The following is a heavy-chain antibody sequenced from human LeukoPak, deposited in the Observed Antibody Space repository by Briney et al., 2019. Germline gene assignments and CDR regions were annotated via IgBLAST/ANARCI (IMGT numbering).Heavy chain of an antibody. CDR1: GGSISSYY. Sequence: SETLSLTCTVSGGSISSYYWSWIRQPAGKGLEWIGRIYTSGSTNYNPSLKSRVTISVDTSKNQFSLKLSSVTAADTAVYYCARGGGYSGSYSFDYWGQGTLVTVSS. CDR3: ARGGGYSGSYSFDY. D-gene: IGHD1-26*01. CDR2: IYTSGST. J-gene: IGHJ4*02. V-gene: IGHV4-4*07.